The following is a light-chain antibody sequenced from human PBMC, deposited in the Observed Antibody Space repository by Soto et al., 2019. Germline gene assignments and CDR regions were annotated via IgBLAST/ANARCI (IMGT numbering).Light chain of an antibody. V-gene: IGLV2-14*01. J-gene: IGLJ1*01. CDR1: SRDVGAYNY. CDR2: DVT. Sequence: QSALTQPASVSGSPGQSITISCTGTSRDVGAYNYVSWYQHYPDKAPKLIIYDVTSRPSGISDRFSGSKSGNMASLTISGLQPEDEAHYYCSSFTLSTYIFGSGTQLTVL. CDR3: SSFTLSTYI.